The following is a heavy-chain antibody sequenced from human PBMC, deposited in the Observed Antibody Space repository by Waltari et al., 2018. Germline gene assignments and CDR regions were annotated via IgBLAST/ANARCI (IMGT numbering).Heavy chain of an antibody. CDR3: ARADRGPRSGSSATPAWGP. D-gene: IGHD1-26*01. Sequence: QVQLQQWGAGLLKPSETLSLTCAVYGGSFSVYYWSWIRQPPGKGLEWIGEINRSGSTNHNPSRKSRVPISLDTSKNHFSLKLSSVTAADTAVYYCARADRGPRSGSSATPAWGPWGQGTLVTVSS. CDR2: INRSGST. J-gene: IGHJ5*02. V-gene: IGHV4-34*01. CDR1: GGSFSVYY.